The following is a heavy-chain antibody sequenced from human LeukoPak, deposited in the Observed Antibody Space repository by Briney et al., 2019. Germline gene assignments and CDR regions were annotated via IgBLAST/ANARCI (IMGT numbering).Heavy chain of an antibody. CDR2: IASDGSST. V-gene: IGHV3-74*01. CDR1: GFTFSSYW. Sequence: RTGGSLRLSCAASGFTFSSYWMNWVRQAPGKGLVWVSRIASDGSSTTYADSVKGRFSISRDNAKNTLYLQMNSLRVEDTAVYCCARGRPHGNDYWGQGTLVTVSS. D-gene: IGHD4-23*01. J-gene: IGHJ4*02. CDR3: ARGRPHGNDY.